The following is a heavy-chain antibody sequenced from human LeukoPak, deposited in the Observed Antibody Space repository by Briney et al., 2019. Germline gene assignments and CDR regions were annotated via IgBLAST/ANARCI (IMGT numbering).Heavy chain of an antibody. CDR3: GSAALRVHYYYYYMDV. Sequence: GGSLRLSCTASGFIFDTYVMNWVRQTPGKGVEWVPRIWFDGSVTNYADSGKGRFTLSKDKAKNSPYLQMNSLRAGDTGGYYCGSAALRVHYYYYYMDVWGKGTTVAVSS. CDR2: IWFDGSVT. D-gene: IGHD5/OR15-5a*01. V-gene: IGHV3-74*01. J-gene: IGHJ6*03. CDR1: GFIFDTYV.